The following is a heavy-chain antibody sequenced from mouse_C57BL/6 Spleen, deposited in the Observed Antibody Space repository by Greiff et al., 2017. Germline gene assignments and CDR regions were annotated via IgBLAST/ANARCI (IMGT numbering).Heavy chain of an antibody. V-gene: IGHV1-85*01. J-gene: IGHJ3*01. CDR1: GYTFTSYD. CDR2: IYPRDGST. D-gene: IGHD1-1*01. Sequence: QVQLKESGPELVKPGASVKLSCKASGYTFTSYDINWVKQRPGQGLEWIGWIYPRDGSTQYNEKLKGKATLTVDTSSSTAYMELHSLTSEDSAVYFCAIRHYYGGSYPAGFAYWGQGTLVTVSA. CDR3: AIRHYYGGSYPAGFAY.